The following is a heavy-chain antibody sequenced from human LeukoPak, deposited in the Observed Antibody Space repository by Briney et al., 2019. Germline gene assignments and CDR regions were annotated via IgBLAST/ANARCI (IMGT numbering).Heavy chain of an antibody. CDR3: ARDGDYYGSGSYHDY. D-gene: IGHD3-10*01. V-gene: IGHV1-18*01. CDR1: GYTFTSYG. CDR2: ISAYNGNT. J-gene: IGHJ4*02. Sequence: ASVKVSCKASGYTFTSYGISWVRQAPGQGLEWMGWISAYNGNTNYAQKLQGRVTMTTDTSTSTAYMELRSLRSDDTAVYYCARDGDYYGSGSYHDYWGQGTLVTVSS.